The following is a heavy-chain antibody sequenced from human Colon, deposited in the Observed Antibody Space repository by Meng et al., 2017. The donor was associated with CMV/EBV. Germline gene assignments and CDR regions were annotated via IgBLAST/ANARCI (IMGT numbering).Heavy chain of an antibody. J-gene: IGHJ4*02. CDR2: INSDGSST. Sequence: GESLKISCAASGFTFSSYWMHWVRQAPGKGLVWVSRINSDGSSTSYADSVKGRFTISRDNSRNTLYLQMNSLRTEDTALYYCATTAGVARPFDYWGQGTLVTVSS. CDR1: GFTFSSYW. CDR3: ATTAGVARPFDY. D-gene: IGHD1-1*01. V-gene: IGHV3-74*01.